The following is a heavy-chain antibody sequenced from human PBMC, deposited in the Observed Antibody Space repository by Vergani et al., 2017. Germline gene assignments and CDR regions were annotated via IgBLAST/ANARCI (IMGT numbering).Heavy chain of an antibody. CDR1: GVSVTDYN. Sequence: QAQLQESGPGLVTPSETLSLTCHVFGVSVTDYNCNWIRQAPGKGLEWIGNIYHSGGAYYNPSLKGRVTISVDTSKNQFSLKLNSVTAADTAVYYCGRVADFYGLGSRLLDLWGQGILVTVSS. CDR3: GRVADFYGLGSRLLDL. J-gene: IGHJ5*02. CDR2: IYHSGGA. D-gene: IGHD3-10*01. V-gene: IGHV4-59*02.